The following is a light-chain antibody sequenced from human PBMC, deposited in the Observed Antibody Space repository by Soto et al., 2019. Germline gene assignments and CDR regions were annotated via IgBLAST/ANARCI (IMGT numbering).Light chain of an antibody. Sequence: DIQLTQSPSFLSASVGDRVTITCRASQGISTYLVWYQQEPGKAPKLLIYAASTLQSGVPSRFSGSGSGTEFTLTIISLQPEDFATYYCQQVNSYPLTFGQGTKLEIK. CDR3: QQVNSYPLT. CDR2: AAS. CDR1: QGISTY. V-gene: IGKV1-9*01. J-gene: IGKJ2*01.